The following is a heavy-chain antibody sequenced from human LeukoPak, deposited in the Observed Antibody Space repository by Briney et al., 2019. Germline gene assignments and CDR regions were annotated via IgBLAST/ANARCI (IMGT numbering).Heavy chain of an antibody. CDR3: AKVRGRYCSSTSCYTGFDY. CDR1: GFTFSSYA. J-gene: IGHJ4*02. D-gene: IGHD2-2*02. V-gene: IGHV3-23*01. Sequence: GASLRLTCAASGFTFSSYAMSWVRQAPGKGLEWVSAISGSGGSTYYADSVKGRFTISRDNSKSTLYLQMNSLRAEDTAVYYCAKVRGRYCSSTSCYTGFDYWGQGTLVTVSS. CDR2: ISGSGGST.